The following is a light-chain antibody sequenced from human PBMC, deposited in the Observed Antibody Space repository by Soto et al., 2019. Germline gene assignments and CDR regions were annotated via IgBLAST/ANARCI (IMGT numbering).Light chain of an antibody. CDR2: LNSDGSH. J-gene: IGLJ2*01. Sequence: QSVLTQSPSASASLGASVKLTCTLSSGHSNYAIAWHQQQPEKGPRYLMKLNSDGSHTKGDGIPDRFSGSSSGAERYLTISSLQSEDAADYYCQTWGAGIRVFGGGTKLTVL. CDR1: SGHSNYA. CDR3: QTWGAGIRV. V-gene: IGLV4-69*01.